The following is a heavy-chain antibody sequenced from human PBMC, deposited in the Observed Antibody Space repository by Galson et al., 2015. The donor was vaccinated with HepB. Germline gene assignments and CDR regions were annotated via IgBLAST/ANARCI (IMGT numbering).Heavy chain of an antibody. V-gene: IGHV3-21*01. CDR3: ARGGGYDDLDF. J-gene: IGHJ4*02. CDR2: VSISSSSI. CDR1: GFTVSRYT. Sequence: ALRLSCAAAGFTVSRYTMNWVRQAPGKGLEWVSSVSISSSSIYYADSVKGRFTISRDNAKNSLYLQMNSLRAEDTAVYYCARGGGYDDLDFWGQGTLVTVSS. D-gene: IGHD5-12*01.